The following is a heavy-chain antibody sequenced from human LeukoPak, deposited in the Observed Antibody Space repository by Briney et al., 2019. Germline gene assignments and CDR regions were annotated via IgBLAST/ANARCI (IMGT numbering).Heavy chain of an antibody. J-gene: IGHJ4*02. CDR3: APSGEYQLLYYFDY. V-gene: IGHV3-7*01. CDR2: IKQDGSEK. D-gene: IGHD2-2*01. Sequence: GGSLRLSCAASGFTFSSYWMSWVRQAPGKGLEWVANIKQDGSEKYYVDSVKGRFTISRDNAKNTLYLQMNSLSAEDTAVYYCAPSGEYQLLYYFDYWGQGTLVTVSS. CDR1: GFTFSSYW.